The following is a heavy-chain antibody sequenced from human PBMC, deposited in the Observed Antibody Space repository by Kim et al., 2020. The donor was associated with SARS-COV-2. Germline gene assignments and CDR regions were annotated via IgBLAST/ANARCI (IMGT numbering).Heavy chain of an antibody. CDR2: IYYSGST. Sequence: SETLSLTCTVSGGSISSGGYYWSWIRQHPGKGLEWIGYIYYSGSTYYNPSLKSRVTISVDTSKNQFSLKLSSVTAADTAVYYCARGEAYYFDYWGQGTLVTVSS. CDR1: GGSISSGGYY. CDR3: ARGEAYYFDY. J-gene: IGHJ4*02. V-gene: IGHV4-31*03.